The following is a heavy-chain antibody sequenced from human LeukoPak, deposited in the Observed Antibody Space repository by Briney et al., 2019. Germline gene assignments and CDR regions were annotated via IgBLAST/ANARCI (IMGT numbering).Heavy chain of an antibody. CDR3: ARDYQLAAMVKAVDY. D-gene: IGHD5-18*01. V-gene: IGHV3-30-3*01. CDR1: GFTFSNFW. CDR2: ISYDGSNK. J-gene: IGHJ4*02. Sequence: GGSLRLSCAASGFTFSNFWVHWVRQAPGKGLEWVAVISYDGSNKYYADSVKGRFTISRDNSKNTLYLQMNSLRAEDTAVYYCARDYQLAAMVKAVDYWGQGTLVTVSS.